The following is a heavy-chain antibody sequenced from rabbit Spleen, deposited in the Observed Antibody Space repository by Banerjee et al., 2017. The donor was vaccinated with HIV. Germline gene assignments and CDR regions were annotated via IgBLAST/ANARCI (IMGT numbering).Heavy chain of an antibody. V-gene: IGHV1S40*01. CDR1: GFSLNSGYD. CDR3: ARDTGTSFSTYGMDL. D-gene: IGHD8-1*01. J-gene: IGHJ6*01. Sequence: QSLEESGGGLVKPGASLTLTCKASGFSLNSGYDMCWVRQAPGKGLEWIACIYAGSSSNIYSATWAKGRFTISKTSSTTVTLQMTSLTAADTATYFCARDTGTSFSTYGMDLWGQGTLVTVS. CDR2: IYAGSSSNI.